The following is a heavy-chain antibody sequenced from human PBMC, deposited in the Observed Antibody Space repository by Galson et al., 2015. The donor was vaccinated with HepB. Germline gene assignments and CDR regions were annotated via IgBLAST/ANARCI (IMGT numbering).Heavy chain of an antibody. J-gene: IGHJ6*03. Sequence: SLRLSCAASGFTFSSYSMNWVRQAPGKGLEWVSSISSSSSYIYYADSVKGRFTISRDNAKNSLYLQMNSLRAEDTAVYYCARGPKRTGYYDFWSGYYTDYYYYYYMDVWGKGTTVTVSS. CDR3: ARGPKRTGYYDFWSGYYTDYYYYYYMDV. CDR1: GFTFSSYS. CDR2: ISSSSSYI. V-gene: IGHV3-21*01. D-gene: IGHD3-3*01.